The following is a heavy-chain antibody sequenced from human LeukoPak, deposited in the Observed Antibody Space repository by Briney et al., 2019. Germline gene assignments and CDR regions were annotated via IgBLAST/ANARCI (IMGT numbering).Heavy chain of an antibody. CDR1: GFTFNTAW. V-gene: IGHV3-15*01. CDR2: IRSKSDGGTT. Sequence: PGGSLRLSCAASGFTFNTAWMTWVRPVPGKGLECVARIRSKSDGGTTYYAAPVKGRFTISRDDSKNTLYLQMNNLKIEDTALHYCTTDLRLWGQGTLVTVSS. CDR3: TTDLRL. D-gene: IGHD3-16*01. J-gene: IGHJ1*01.